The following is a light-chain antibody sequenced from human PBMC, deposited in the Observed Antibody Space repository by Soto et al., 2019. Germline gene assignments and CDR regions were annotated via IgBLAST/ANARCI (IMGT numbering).Light chain of an antibody. CDR3: CSYTDGSSLL. V-gene: IGLV2-23*02. Sequence: QSALTQPASVSGSPGQSITISCTGTSSDVGNYIFVSWYRQHPGKAPKLMIYDINNRPSGVSNRFSGSRSGNTASLTISGLQAEDEADYYCCSYTDGSSLLFGGGTKVTVL. J-gene: IGLJ3*02. CDR2: DIN. CDR1: SSDVGNYIF.